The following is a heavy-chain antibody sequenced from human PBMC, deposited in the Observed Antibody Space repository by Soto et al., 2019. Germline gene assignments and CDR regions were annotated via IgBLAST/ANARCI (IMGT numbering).Heavy chain of an antibody. Sequence: PSETLSLTCTVSGGSISSSSYYWGWIRQPPGKGLEWIGSIYYSGSTYYNPSLKSRVTISVDTSKNQFSLKLSSVTAADTAVYYCARHVYAIWGSYRYYYYYMEVWGKGTSVSVSS. CDR1: GGSISSSSYY. D-gene: IGHD3-16*02. J-gene: IGHJ6*03. CDR2: IYYSGST. V-gene: IGHV4-39*01. CDR3: ARHVYAIWGSYRYYYYYMEV.